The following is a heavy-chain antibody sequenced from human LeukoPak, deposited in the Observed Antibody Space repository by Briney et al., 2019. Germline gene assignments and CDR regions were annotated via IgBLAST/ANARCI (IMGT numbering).Heavy chain of an antibody. V-gene: IGHV4-39*01. CDR1: GVSISSSSYY. CDR2: IYYSGST. Sequence: KPSETLSLTCTVSGVSISSSSYYWGWIRQPPGKGLEWIGSIYYSGSTYYNPSLKSRVTISVDTSKNQFSLKLSSVTAADTAVYYCARHPGYCSSTSCRMGAFDIWGQGTMVTVSS. CDR3: ARHPGYCSSTSCRMGAFDI. J-gene: IGHJ3*02. D-gene: IGHD2-2*01.